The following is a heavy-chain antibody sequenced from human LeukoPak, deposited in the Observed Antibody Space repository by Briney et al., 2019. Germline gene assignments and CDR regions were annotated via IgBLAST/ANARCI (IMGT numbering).Heavy chain of an antibody. CDR1: GFTFSSYG. CDR3: AKDQTRGGGGITMIVVAVDY. CDR2: IRYDGSNK. V-gene: IGHV3-30*02. J-gene: IGHJ4*02. Sequence: GGSLRLSCAASGFTFSSYGMHWVRQAPGKGLEWVAFIRYDGSNKYYADSVKGRFTISRDNSKNTLYLQMNSLRAEDTAVYYCAKDQTRGGGGITMIVVAVDYWGQGTLVTVSS. D-gene: IGHD3-22*01.